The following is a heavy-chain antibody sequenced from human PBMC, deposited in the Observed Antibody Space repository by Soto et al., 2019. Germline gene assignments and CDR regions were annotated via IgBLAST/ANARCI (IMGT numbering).Heavy chain of an antibody. CDR2: IWSDGNNR. CDR3: ASIQLDTIMALDY. V-gene: IGHV3-33*01. J-gene: IGHJ4*02. Sequence: QVQLVESGGGVLQPGKSLRLSCVASGFSFNTYGLHWVRQAPGTGLEWVSVIWSDGNNRYYADSVKGRFTISRDSSKNTLYLQMNSLRVEETAVYYCASIQLDTIMALDYWGQGTVVTVSS. CDR1: GFSFNTYG. D-gene: IGHD5-18*01.